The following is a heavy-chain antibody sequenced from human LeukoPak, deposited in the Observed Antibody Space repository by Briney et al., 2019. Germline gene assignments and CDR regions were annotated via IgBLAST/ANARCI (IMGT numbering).Heavy chain of an antibody. CDR2: IYYSGST. D-gene: IGHD3-22*01. CDR1: GGSISSGGYY. Sequence: PSETLSLTCTVSGGSISSGGYYWSWIRQHPGKGLEWIGYIYYSGSTYYNPSLKSRVTISVDTSKNQFSLKLSSVTAADTAVYYCARATNYYDSSGYYYDGLTYFDYWGQGTLVTVSS. CDR3: ARATNYYDSSGYYYDGLTYFDY. V-gene: IGHV4-31*03. J-gene: IGHJ4*02.